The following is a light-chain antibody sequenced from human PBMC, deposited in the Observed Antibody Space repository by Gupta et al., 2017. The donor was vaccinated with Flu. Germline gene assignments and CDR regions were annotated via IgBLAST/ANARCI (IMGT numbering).Light chain of an antibody. V-gene: IGLV1-44*01. J-gene: IGLJ2*01. Sequence: SVLTQPPSASGPPGQRVTISCSGSSSNIGSNTVNWYQQLPGTAPKLLIYSNNQRPSGVPDRFSGSKSGTSASLAISGLQSEEEADYYCAAWDDSLNGRVFGGGTKLTVL. CDR2: SNN. CDR3: AAWDDSLNGRV. CDR1: SSNIGSNT.